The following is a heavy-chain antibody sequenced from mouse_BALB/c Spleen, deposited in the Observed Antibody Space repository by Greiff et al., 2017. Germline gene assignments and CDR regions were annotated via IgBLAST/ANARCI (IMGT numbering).Heavy chain of an antibody. CDR1: GFAFSSYA. Sequence: EVQLVESGGGLVKPGGSLKLSCAASGFAFSSYAMTWVRQTPGQRLEWVATISRGGSYTYYPDSVKGRFTISADNATSTVYLQISSLRSEDTAVYYCAREGNDYRYAFDYWGQGTTLTVSS. CDR2: ISRGGSYT. CDR3: AREGNDYRYAFDY. V-gene: IGHV5-9-3*01. D-gene: IGHD2-14*01. J-gene: IGHJ2*01.